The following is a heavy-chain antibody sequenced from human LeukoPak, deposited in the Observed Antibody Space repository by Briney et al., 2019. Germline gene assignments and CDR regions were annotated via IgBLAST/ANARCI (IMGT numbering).Heavy chain of an antibody. J-gene: IGHJ5*02. CDR1: GYTFTSYG. CDR3: ARAKYVLPAPFEPPNLTWFAP. CDR2: ISAYNGNT. D-gene: IGHD3-10*02. Sequence: GASVKVSCKASGYTFTSYGISWVRQAPGQGLEWMGWISAYNGNTDYAQKLQGRVTMTTDTSTSTAYMELRSLRSDDTAVYYCARAKYVLPAPFEPPNLTWFAPWGQGTLVTVSS. V-gene: IGHV1-18*01.